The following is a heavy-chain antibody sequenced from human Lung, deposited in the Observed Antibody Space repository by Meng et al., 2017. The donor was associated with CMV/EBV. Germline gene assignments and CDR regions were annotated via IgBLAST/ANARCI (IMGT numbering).Heavy chain of an antibody. D-gene: IGHD6-19*01. Sequence: GESXKISXVASGFTFSSYWMSWVRQAPGKGLEWVANIKQDGSEKYYVDSVKGRFTISRDNAKNSLYLQMNSLRAEDTAVYYCARVRKAVVSPNYLDYWGQGXLVTVSS. V-gene: IGHV3-7*01. CDR1: GFTFSSYW. CDR2: IKQDGSEK. J-gene: IGHJ4*02. CDR3: ARVRKAVVSPNYLDY.